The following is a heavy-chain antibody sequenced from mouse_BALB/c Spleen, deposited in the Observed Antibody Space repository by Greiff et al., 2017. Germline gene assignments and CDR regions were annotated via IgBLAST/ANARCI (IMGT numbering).Heavy chain of an antibody. CDR3: TRGDPGSLAY. CDR1: GYTFTSYW. Sequence: LQQPGSELVRPGASVKLSCKASGYTFTSYWMHWVKQRPGQGLEWIGNIYPGSGSTNYDEKFKSKATLTVDTSSSTAYMQLSSLTSEDSAVYYCTRGDPGSLAYWGQGTLVTVSA. D-gene: IGHD3-3*01. CDR2: IYPGSGST. J-gene: IGHJ3*01. V-gene: IGHV1S22*01.